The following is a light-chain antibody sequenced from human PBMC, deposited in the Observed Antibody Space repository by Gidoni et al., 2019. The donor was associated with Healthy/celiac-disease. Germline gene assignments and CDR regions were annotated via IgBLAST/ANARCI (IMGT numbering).Light chain of an antibody. CDR1: SSDVGGYNY. Sequence: QSALTQPASVSGSPGQPSTISCTGTSSDVGGYNYVSWYQQHPGKAPKLMIYDVSNRPSGVSNRFSGSKSGNTASLTISGLQAEDEADYYCSSYTSSSTPYVFGTGTKITVL. V-gene: IGLV2-14*03. CDR2: DVS. CDR3: SSYTSSSTPYV. J-gene: IGLJ1*01.